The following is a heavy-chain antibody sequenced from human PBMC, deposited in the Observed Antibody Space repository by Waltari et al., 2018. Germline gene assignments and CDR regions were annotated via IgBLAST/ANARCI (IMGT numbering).Heavy chain of an antibody. CDR1: GFTFSSYA. CDR3: ARDLAGYSYGLYYFDY. J-gene: IGHJ4*02. V-gene: IGHV3-23*01. CDR2: INGSGGST. Sequence: EVQLLESGGGLVQPGGSLRLSCAASGFTFSSYAMSWVRQAPGKGLEWVSAINGSGGSTYYADSVKGRFTISRDNSKNTLYLQMNSLRAEDTAVYYCARDLAGYSYGLYYFDYWGQGTLVTVSS. D-gene: IGHD5-18*01.